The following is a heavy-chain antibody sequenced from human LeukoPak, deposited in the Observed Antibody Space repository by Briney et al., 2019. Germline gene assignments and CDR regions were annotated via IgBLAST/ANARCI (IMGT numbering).Heavy chain of an antibody. CDR1: GLTFSSYG. J-gene: IGHJ4*02. Sequence: GGSLRLSCAASGLTFSSYGMHWVRQAPGKGLEWVAVISYDGSNKYYADSVKGRFTISRDNSKNTLYLQMNSLRAEDTAVYYCAKGVAPEARWLDYWGQGTLVTVSS. V-gene: IGHV3-30*18. CDR3: AKGVAPEARWLDY. CDR2: ISYDGSNK. D-gene: IGHD3-22*01.